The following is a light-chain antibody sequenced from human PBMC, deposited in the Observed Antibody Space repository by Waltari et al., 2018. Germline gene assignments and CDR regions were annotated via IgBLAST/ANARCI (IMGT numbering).Light chain of an antibody. CDR1: SLRTSE. CDR2: GKD. Sequence: SSELTQDPAVSVALGQTVRFTCQGDSLRTSEASWYQLKPGQAPVLVIYGKDKRPSGIPDRISGYSSGTTASLTITGAQAEDEADYYCSSRNGRANQVVFAGGTKVTVL. J-gene: IGLJ3*02. CDR3: SSRNGRANQVV. V-gene: IGLV3-19*01.